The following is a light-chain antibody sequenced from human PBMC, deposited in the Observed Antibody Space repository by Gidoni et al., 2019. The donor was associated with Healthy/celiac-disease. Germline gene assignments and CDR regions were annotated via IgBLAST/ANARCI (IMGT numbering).Light chain of an antibody. CDR1: PSVSSY. CDR2: DAS. CDR3: QQRSNWPPGFT. V-gene: IGKV3-11*01. Sequence: EIVLTQSPATLSLSPGERATLSCRASPSVSSYLAWYQQKPGQAPRLLIYDASNRATGIPARFSGSGSGTDFTLTISILEPEDFAVYYCQQRSNWPPGFTFGPXTKVDIK. J-gene: IGKJ3*01.